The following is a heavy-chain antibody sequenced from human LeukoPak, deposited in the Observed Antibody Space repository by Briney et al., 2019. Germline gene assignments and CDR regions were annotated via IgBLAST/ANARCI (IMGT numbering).Heavy chain of an antibody. Sequence: GGSLRLSCAASGFTFSSYWMSWVRQAPGKGLEWVANIKQDGSEKYYVDSAKGRFTISRDNAKNSLYLQMNSLRAEDTAVYYCARESGSGWYLGYYYYGMDVWGQGTTVTVSS. J-gene: IGHJ6*02. CDR1: GFTFSSYW. CDR2: IKQDGSEK. D-gene: IGHD6-19*01. V-gene: IGHV3-7*03. CDR3: ARESGSGWYLGYYYYGMDV.